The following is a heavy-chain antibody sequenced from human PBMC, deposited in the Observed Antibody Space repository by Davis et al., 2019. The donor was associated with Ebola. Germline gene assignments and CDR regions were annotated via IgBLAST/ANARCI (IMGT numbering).Heavy chain of an antibody. V-gene: IGHV3-33*01. Sequence: LSLTCAASGFTFNIYGMHWVRQAPGKGLEWVAVTWSDGSSKFYTDSVKGRFTISRDNSKNTLFLQMNSLRAEDTAVYYCARGHATSLYGMDVWGQGTTVTVSS. CDR3: ARGHATSLYGMDV. CDR1: GFTFNIYG. CDR2: TWSDGSSK. J-gene: IGHJ6*02.